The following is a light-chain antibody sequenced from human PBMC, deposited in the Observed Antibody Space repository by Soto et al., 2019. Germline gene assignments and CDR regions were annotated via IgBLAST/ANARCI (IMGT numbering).Light chain of an antibody. CDR2: AAS. J-gene: IGKJ1*01. CDR3: QQSYSTPPT. V-gene: IGKV1-39*01. Sequence: DIQMTQSPSSLSASVGDRVTITCRASQSIRSDLNWYQQKPGKAPNLLIYAASSLQSGVPSRFSGSGSGTDFTLTISSLQPEDFATYYCQQSYSTPPTFGQGTKVDIK. CDR1: QSIRSD.